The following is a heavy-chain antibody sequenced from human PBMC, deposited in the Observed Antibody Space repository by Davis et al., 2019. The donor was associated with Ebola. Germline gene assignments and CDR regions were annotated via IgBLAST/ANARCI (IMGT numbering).Heavy chain of an antibody. CDR3: AKIGGSSGYFDY. CDR1: GFTFSSYA. J-gene: IGHJ4*02. CDR2: INSGGSTM. V-gene: IGHV3-23*03. Sequence: GESLKISCAASGFTFSSYAMSWVRQAPGKGLVWVSRINSGGSTMDYADSVKGRFTISRDNSKNTLYLQMNSLRAEDTAVYYCAKIGGSSGYFDYWGQGTLVTVSS. D-gene: IGHD3-22*01.